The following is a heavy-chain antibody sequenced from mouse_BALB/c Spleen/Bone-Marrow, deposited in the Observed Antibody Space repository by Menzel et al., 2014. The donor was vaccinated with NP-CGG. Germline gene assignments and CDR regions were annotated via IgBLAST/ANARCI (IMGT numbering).Heavy chain of an antibody. CDR1: GFTFSSYG. CDR3: ARRGFDNSYWYFGV. J-gene: IGHJ1*01. Sequence: EVNVVESGGDLVKPGGSLKLSCAASGFTFSSYGMSWVRQTPDKSLEWVATISRGGSHTYYPDSVKGRFTISRDNAKNTLYLQMSSLKSEDTAIYYCARRGFDNSYWYFGVWGAGTTVTVSS. CDR2: ISRGGSHT. V-gene: IGHV5-6*02.